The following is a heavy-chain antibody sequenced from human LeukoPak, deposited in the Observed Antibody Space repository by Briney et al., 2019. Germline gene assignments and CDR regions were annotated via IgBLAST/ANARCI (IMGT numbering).Heavy chain of an antibody. CDR1: GFTFRDYY. CDR3: ARELPSGGSL. V-gene: IGHV3-11*01. Sequence: GGSLRLSCAASGFTFRDYYMRWLGQAPGKGLEGVSYISSSGSTIYYADSVKGRFTIPRDSAKNSLYLQMNSLRAEDTAVYYCARELPSGGSLWGQGTLVTVSS. CDR2: ISSSGSTI. D-gene: IGHD1-26*01. J-gene: IGHJ4*02.